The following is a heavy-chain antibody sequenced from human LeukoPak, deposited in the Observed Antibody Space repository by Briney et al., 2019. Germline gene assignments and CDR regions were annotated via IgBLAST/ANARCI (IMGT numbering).Heavy chain of an antibody. V-gene: IGHV3-23*01. CDR1: GFTFSSYA. CDR2: ISGSGGST. J-gene: IGHJ4*02. Sequence: GGSLRLSCAASGFTFSSYAMSWVRQAPGKGLEWVSAISGSGGSTYYADSVKGRFTISRDNSKNTLYLQMNSLRAEDTAVYYCAKDSTSHWSASLFDYWGQGTLVTVSS. CDR3: AKDSTSHWSASLFDY. D-gene: IGHD2-2*01.